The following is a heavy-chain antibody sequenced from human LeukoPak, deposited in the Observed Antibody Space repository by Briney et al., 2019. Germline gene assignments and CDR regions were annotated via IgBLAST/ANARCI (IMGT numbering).Heavy chain of an antibody. J-gene: IGHJ4*02. Sequence: GGSLRLSCAASGFTFSSYGMHWVRQAPGKGLEWVAFIRYDGSNKYYADSVKGRFTISRDNSKNTLYLQMNSLRAEDTAVYYCAKAMVREVRPAPFDYWGQGTLVTVSS. D-gene: IGHD3-10*01. V-gene: IGHV3-30*02. CDR2: IRYDGSNK. CDR3: AKAMVREVRPAPFDY. CDR1: GFTFSSYG.